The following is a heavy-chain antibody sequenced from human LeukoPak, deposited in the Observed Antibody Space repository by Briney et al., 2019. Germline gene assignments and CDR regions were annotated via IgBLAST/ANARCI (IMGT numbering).Heavy chain of an antibody. CDR1: GFTFSSYG. J-gene: IGHJ4*02. CDR2: ISNDGSKK. CDR3: AKDRYSYAFEYSDS. V-gene: IGHV3-30*18. Sequence: PGGSLRLSCAASGFTFSSYGMHWVRQAPGKGLEWVAVISNDGSKKYYADSVKGRFTISRDNSKNTLSLQVSSPRAEDTAVYYCAKDRYSYAFEYSDSWGQGTLVTVSS. D-gene: IGHD5-18*01.